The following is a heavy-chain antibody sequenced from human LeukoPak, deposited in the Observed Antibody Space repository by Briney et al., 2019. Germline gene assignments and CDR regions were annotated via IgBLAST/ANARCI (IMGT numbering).Heavy chain of an antibody. CDR3: AKDPYGSGSYAFDY. CDR2: ISGSGGST. CDR1: GFTFSSYA. Sequence: PGGSLRLSCAASGFTFSSYAMSWVRQAPGKGLEWVSAISGSGGSTYYADSVKGRFTISRDNSKNTLYLRMNSLRAEDTAVYYCAKDPYGSGSYAFDYWGQGTLVTVSS. V-gene: IGHV3-23*01. D-gene: IGHD3-10*01. J-gene: IGHJ4*02.